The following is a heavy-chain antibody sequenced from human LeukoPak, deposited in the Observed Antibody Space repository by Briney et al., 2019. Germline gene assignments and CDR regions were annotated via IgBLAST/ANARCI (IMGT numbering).Heavy chain of an antibody. V-gene: IGHV3-49*03. D-gene: IGHD3-10*01. CDR1: GFTFGDYA. J-gene: IGHJ4*02. Sequence: GGSLRLSCTASGFTFGDYAMSWLRQAPGKGLEWVGFIRSKAYGGTTEYAASVKGRFTISRDDSKSIAYLQMNSLKTEDTAVYYCTRVLLWFGELPRVDCWGQGTLVTVSS. CDR3: TRVLLWFGELPRVDC. CDR2: IRSKAYGGTT.